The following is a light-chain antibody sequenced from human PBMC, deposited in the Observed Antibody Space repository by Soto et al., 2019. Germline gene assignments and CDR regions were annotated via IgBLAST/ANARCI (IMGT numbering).Light chain of an antibody. J-gene: IGKJ5*01. CDR1: QGIGNA. CDR2: GAS. V-gene: IGKV1-13*02. Sequence: AIQMTQSPSSLSASVGDRVTISCRASQGIGNALGWYQQKPGKPPKVLIYGASTLESGVPSRFSGSGSGTEFTLTISSLQPDDFATYYCQEYKSYSGITFGQGTRLEIK. CDR3: QEYKSYSGIT.